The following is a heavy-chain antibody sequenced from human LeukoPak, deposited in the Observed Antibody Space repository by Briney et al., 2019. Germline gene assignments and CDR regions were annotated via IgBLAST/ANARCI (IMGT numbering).Heavy chain of an antibody. CDR2: INHSGST. D-gene: IGHD5-18*01. J-gene: IGHJ4*02. V-gene: IGHV4-34*01. Sequence: SETLSLTCAIYGGSFSGYYWSWIRQPPGKGLEWIGEINHSGSTNYNPSLKSRVTMSVDTSKNQFSLKLSSVTAADTAVYYCARAYGYYYFDYWGQGTLVTVSS. CDR1: GGSFSGYY. CDR3: ARAYGYYYFDY.